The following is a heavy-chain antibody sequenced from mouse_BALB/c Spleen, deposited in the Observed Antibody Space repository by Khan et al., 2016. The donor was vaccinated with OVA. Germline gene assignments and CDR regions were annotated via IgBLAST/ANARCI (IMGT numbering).Heavy chain of an antibody. CDR3: ARQPYYHYNIMDY. V-gene: IGHV2-6-1*01. CDR1: GFSLTNYG. D-gene: IGHD2-10*01. CDR2: IWCDGST. J-gene: IGHJ4*01. Sequence: QVQLKESGPGLVAPSQSLSITCTISGFSLTNYGVHWVRQPPGKGLEWLVVIWCDGSTTYNSALKSRLTISKDNSKRQVFLKMNSLQTDDTGMYFCARQPYYHYNIMDYWGQGTSVTVSS.